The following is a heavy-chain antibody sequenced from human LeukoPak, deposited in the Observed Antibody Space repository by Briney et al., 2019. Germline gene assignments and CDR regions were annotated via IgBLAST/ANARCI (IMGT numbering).Heavy chain of an antibody. J-gene: IGHJ4*02. Sequence: GASVKVSCKVSGYTLTELSMHWVRQAPGKGLEWMGGFDPEDGETIYAQKFQGRVTMTEDTSTDTAYMELSSLRSEDTAVYYCATHQITMVRGVIIAYFDYWGQGTLVTVSS. D-gene: IGHD3-10*01. CDR3: ATHQITMVRGVIIAYFDY. CDR2: FDPEDGET. CDR1: GYTLTELS. V-gene: IGHV1-24*01.